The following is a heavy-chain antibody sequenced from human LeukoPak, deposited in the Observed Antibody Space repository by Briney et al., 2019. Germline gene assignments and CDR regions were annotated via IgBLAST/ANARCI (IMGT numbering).Heavy chain of an antibody. Sequence: GGSLRLSCAASGFTFSSYAMHWVRQAPGKGLEWVAVISYDGSNKYYADSVKGRFTISKDNSKNSLYLQMNSLRAEDTAVYYCAKGASKWEPITHNWFDPWGQGTLVTVSS. V-gene: IGHV3-30*14. D-gene: IGHD1-26*01. CDR3: AKGASKWEPITHNWFDP. CDR2: ISYDGSNK. CDR1: GFTFSSYA. J-gene: IGHJ5*02.